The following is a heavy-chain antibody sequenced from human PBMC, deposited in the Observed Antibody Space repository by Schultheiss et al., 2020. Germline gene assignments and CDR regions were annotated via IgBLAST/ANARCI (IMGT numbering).Heavy chain of an antibody. CDR2: INHSGST. CDR1: GGSISSSSYY. CDR3: ATHPRGYNYGVLDY. Sequence: SQTLSLTCTVSGGSISSSSYYWSWIRQPPGKGLEWIGEINHSGSTNYNPSLKSRVTISVDTSKNQFSLKLSSVTAADTAVYYCATHPRGYNYGVLDYWGQGTLVTVSS. D-gene: IGHD5-18*01. V-gene: IGHV4-39*07. J-gene: IGHJ4*02.